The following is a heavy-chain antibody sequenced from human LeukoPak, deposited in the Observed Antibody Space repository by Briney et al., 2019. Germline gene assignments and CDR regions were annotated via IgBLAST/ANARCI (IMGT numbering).Heavy chain of an antibody. CDR2: IDSNSNFM. CDR1: GFTFGLYS. CDR3: ARGRYSGSYLLDY. V-gene: IGHV3-21*01. D-gene: IGHD1-26*01. J-gene: IGHJ4*02. Sequence: GGSLRLSCAASGFTFGLYSMTWVRQAPGKGLEWVSLIDSNSNFMNYADSVKGRFTISRDNAKKSLYLQMNSLRAEDTALYYCARGRYSGSYLLDYWGQGTLVTVSS.